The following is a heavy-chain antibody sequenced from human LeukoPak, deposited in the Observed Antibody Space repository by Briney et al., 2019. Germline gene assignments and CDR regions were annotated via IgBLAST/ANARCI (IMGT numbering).Heavy chain of an antibody. D-gene: IGHD2-2*01. CDR3: ARHFYCSSTSCSHYFDL. Sequence: PSETLSLTCGVYGGSFSGFYCTWIRQPPGKGLEWIGEIHPSGSTNYNPSLMSRVTMSLDTSKNQFSLKLSSVTAADTAVYYCARHFYCSSTSCSHYFDLWGQGTLVTVSS. CDR1: GGSFSGFY. CDR2: IHPSGST. V-gene: IGHV4-34*01. J-gene: IGHJ4*02.